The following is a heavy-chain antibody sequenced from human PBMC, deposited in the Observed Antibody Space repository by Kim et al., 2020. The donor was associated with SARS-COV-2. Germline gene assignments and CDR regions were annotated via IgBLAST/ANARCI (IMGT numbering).Heavy chain of an antibody. CDR1: GYTFTSYG. D-gene: IGHD2-8*01. V-gene: IGHV1-18*01. Sequence: ASVKVSCKASGYTFTSYGISWVRQAPGQGLEWMGWISAYNGNTNYAQKLQGRVTMTTDTSTSTAYMELRSLRSDDTAVYYCASNEPEGSYYYYYGMDVWGQGTPVTVSS. CDR2: ISAYNGNT. J-gene: IGHJ6*02. CDR3: ASNEPEGSYYYYYGMDV.